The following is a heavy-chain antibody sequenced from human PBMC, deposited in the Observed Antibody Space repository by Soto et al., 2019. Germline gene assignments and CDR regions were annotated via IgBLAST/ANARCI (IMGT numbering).Heavy chain of an antibody. CDR2: ISAYNGNT. J-gene: IGHJ4*02. D-gene: IGHD3-16*01. CDR1: GYTFTSYG. V-gene: IGHV1-18*01. CDR3: ARDLGTMITFGGPTSVY. Sequence: QVQLVQSGAEVKKPGASVKVSCKASGYTFTSYGISWVRQAPGQGLEWMGWISAYNGNTNYAQKLQGRVTMTTDTSTSTAYMELRSLRSDATAVSYCARDLGTMITFGGPTSVYWGQGTLVTVSS.